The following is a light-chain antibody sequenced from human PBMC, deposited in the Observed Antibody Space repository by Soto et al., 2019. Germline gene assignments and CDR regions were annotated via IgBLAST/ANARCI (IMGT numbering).Light chain of an antibody. J-gene: IGKJ5*01. CDR2: GAY. CDR3: QQRNDWPST. V-gene: IGKV3-11*01. CDR1: QSVDSH. Sequence: EIVLTQSPASLSLSPGERATLSCRASQSVDSHLVWSQQKPGQAPRLLIFGAYNRATGIPARFSGSGSGTDFTLAINRLEPDDFAVYYCQQRNDWPSTFGQGTRLEIK.